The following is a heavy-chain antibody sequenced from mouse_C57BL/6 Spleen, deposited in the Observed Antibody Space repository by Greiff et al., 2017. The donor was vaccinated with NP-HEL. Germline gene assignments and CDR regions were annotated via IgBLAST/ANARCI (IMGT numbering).Heavy chain of an antibody. J-gene: IGHJ4*01. V-gene: IGHV5-4*01. D-gene: IGHD2-1*01. CDR3: AREGGNYEKGARDY. CDR2: ISDGGSYT. Sequence: EVHLVESGGGLVKPGGSLKLSCAASGFTFSSYAMSWVRQTPEKRLEWVATISDGGSYTYYPDNVKGRFTISRDNAKNNLYLQMSHLKSEDTAMYYCAREGGNYEKGARDYWGQGTPVTVSS. CDR1: GFTFSSYA.